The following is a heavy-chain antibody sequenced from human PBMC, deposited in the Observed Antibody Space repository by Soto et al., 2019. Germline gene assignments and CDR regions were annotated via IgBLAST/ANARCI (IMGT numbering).Heavy chain of an antibody. D-gene: IGHD5-12*01. CDR1: GFTFSSYS. V-gene: IGHV3-48*01. CDR3: ARDMRPNSGYDKTHY. Sequence: PGGSLRLSCAASGFTFSSYSMNWVRQAPGKGLEWVSYISSSSSTIYYADSVKGRFTISRDNAKNSLYLQMNSLRAEDTAVYYCARDMRPNSGYDKTHYWGQGTLVTVSS. CDR2: ISSSSSTI. J-gene: IGHJ4*02.